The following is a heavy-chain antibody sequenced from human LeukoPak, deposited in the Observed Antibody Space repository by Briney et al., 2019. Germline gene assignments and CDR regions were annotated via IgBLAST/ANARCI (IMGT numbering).Heavy chain of an antibody. CDR2: INTDGSTI. J-gene: IGHJ4*02. CDR1: GFTFSSYW. CDR3: ARDTYGGSSDY. Sequence: GGSLRLSCAASGFTFSSYWMHWVRQAPGKGLVWVSRINTDGSTITYADSVEGRFTISRDNAKNTLYLQMNSLGAEDTAVYYCARDTYGGSSDYWGQGTLVTVSS. V-gene: IGHV3-74*01. D-gene: IGHD4-23*01.